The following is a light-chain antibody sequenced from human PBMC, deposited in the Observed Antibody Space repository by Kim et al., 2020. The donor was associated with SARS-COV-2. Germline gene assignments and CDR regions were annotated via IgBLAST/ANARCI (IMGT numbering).Light chain of an antibody. Sequence: SASVGDRVTITCRASQSVRTWLAWYQHKPGKAPKLLIYAASSLQSGVPSRFSGSGSGTDFTLTISSLQPDDFATYFCQQSNSFPFTFGGGTKLEI. CDR3: QQSNSFPFT. CDR2: AAS. V-gene: IGKV1D-12*01. J-gene: IGKJ4*01. CDR1: QSVRTW.